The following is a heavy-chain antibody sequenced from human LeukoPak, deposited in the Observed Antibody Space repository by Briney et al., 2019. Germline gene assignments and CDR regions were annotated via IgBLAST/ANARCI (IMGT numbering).Heavy chain of an antibody. J-gene: IGHJ4*02. CDR2: ISNNGGYT. CDR3: AKQLGYCSDGSCYFPY. Sequence: GGSLRLSCAASGFTFSSSAMSWVRQAPGKGLEWVSAISNNGGYTYYADSVQGRFTISRGNSKNTLCLQMNSLRAEDTAVYYCAKQLGYCSDGSCYFPYWGQGTLVTVSS. D-gene: IGHD2-15*01. CDR1: GFTFSSSA. V-gene: IGHV3-23*01.